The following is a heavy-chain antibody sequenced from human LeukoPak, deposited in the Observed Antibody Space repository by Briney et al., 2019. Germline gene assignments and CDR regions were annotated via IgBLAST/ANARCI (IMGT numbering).Heavy chain of an antibody. J-gene: IGHJ6*02. D-gene: IGHD3-3*01. Sequence: ASVKVSCKASGGTFSSYAISWVRQAPGQGLEWMGWISAYNGNTNYAQKLQGRVTMTTDTSTSTAYMELRSLRSDDTAVYYCARDLAQNYDFWSGYWRGYYYYGMDVWGQGTTVTVSS. V-gene: IGHV1-18*01. CDR1: GGTFSSYA. CDR2: ISAYNGNT. CDR3: ARDLAQNYDFWSGYWRGYYYYGMDV.